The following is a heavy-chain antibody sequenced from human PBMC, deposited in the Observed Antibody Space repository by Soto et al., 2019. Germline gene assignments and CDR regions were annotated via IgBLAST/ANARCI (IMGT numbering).Heavy chain of an antibody. D-gene: IGHD3-22*01. J-gene: IGHJ4*02. V-gene: IGHV3-53*01. CDR2: IYSGGST. CDR3: ARSSVYHSSGIFDY. Sequence: GGSLRLSGAACGFTVSSNYISWVRQAPGKGLEWVSVIYSGGSTYYADSVKGRFTISRDNSKNTLYLQMNSLRPEHAAVYYCARSSVYHSSGIFDYWGQGTLVAESS. CDR1: GFTVSSNY.